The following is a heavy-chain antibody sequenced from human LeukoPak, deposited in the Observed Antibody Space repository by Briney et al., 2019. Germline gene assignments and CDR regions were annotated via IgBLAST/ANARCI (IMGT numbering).Heavy chain of an antibody. CDR3: ARVVLWFGEYRGRFDP. CDR1: GGSISSSSYY. V-gene: IGHV4-39*01. Sequence: SETLSLTCTVSGGSISSSSYYWGWIRQPPGKGLEWIGSIYYGGSTYYNPSLKSRVTISVDTSKNQFSLKLSSVTAADTAVYYCARVVLWFGEYRGRFDPWGQGTLVTVSS. J-gene: IGHJ5*02. D-gene: IGHD3-10*01. CDR2: IYYGGST.